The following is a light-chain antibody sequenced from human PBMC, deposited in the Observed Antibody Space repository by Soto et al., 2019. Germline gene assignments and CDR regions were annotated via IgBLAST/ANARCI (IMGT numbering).Light chain of an antibody. CDR2: TAS. Sequence: IHITQSPSSLSASVGDRVTITCRASHGIRNDLAWYQRKPGKAPKLLIYTASSLQNGVPPRFSGSGSDTVFTLTIDSLQPEDFATYYCLQDFSFPLTFGGGTKVDIK. CDR3: LQDFSFPLT. CDR1: HGIRND. J-gene: IGKJ4*01. V-gene: IGKV1-6*01.